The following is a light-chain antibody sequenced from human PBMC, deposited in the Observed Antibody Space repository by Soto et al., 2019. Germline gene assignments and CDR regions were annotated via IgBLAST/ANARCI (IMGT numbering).Light chain of an antibody. CDR1: QSVSSSY. Sequence: EIVLTHSPGTLALSPCERATLSSRASQSVSSSYLAWYQQKPGQAPRLLIYGASNRATGIPVRFSGSGSGTDFTLTISRLEPEDFAVYYCQQYGSSWTFGQGTKVDNK. V-gene: IGKV3-20*01. CDR2: GAS. J-gene: IGKJ1*01. CDR3: QQYGSSWT.